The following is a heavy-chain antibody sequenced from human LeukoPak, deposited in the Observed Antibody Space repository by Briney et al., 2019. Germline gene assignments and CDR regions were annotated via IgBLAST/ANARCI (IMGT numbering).Heavy chain of an antibody. J-gene: IGHJ4*01. CDR3: ARGAGGSGSYYSNY. D-gene: IGHD3-10*01. Sequence: ASVKVSCKASGYTFTGYYMHWLRQAPGQGLEWMGRINPNSGGTNYAQKFQGRVTMTRDTSISTTYMELSRLRSDDTAVYYCARGAGGSGSYYSNYWGHGTLVTVSS. CDR1: GYTFTGYY. V-gene: IGHV1-2*06. CDR2: INPNSGGT.